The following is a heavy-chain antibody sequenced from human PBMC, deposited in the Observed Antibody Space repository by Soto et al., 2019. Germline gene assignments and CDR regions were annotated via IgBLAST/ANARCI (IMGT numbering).Heavy chain of an antibody. D-gene: IGHD6-19*01. CDR1: GYTFTGYY. J-gene: IGHJ3*02. Sequence: ASVKVSCKASGYTFTGYYMHWVRQAPGQGLEWMGWINPNSGGTNYAQKFQGWVTMTRDTSISTAYMELSRLRSDDTAVYYCARTRYSSGWQRDAFDIWGQGTMVTVSS. V-gene: IGHV1-2*04. CDR2: INPNSGGT. CDR3: ARTRYSSGWQRDAFDI.